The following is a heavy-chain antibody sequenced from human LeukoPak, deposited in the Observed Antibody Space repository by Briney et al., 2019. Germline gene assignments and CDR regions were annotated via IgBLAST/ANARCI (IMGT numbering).Heavy chain of an antibody. J-gene: IGHJ4*02. CDR3: ATTLNIATPGHL. D-gene: IGHD6-13*01. CDR2: ISSSSSTI. Sequence: GGSLRLSCAASGFTFSSYSMNWVRQAPGKGLEWVSYISSSSSTIYYADSVKGRFTISRDNAKNSVYLQMSSLRVEDTGVYYCATTLNIATPGHLWGQGALVTVSS. CDR1: GFTFSSYS. V-gene: IGHV3-48*04.